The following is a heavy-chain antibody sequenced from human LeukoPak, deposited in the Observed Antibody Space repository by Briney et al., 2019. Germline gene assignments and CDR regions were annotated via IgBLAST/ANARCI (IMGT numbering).Heavy chain of an antibody. Sequence: PGGSLRLSCAASGFTFSDYYMSWIRQAPGKGLEWVSYISSSGSTIYYADSVKGRFTISRDNAKNSLYLQMNSLRAEDTAVYYCARVPCSSTSCYPGADYDFWSGYYTFYFDYWGQGTLVTVSS. CDR3: ARVPCSSTSCYPGADYDFWSGYYTFYFDY. CDR1: GFTFSDYY. V-gene: IGHV3-11*04. D-gene: IGHD3-3*01. CDR2: ISSSGSTI. J-gene: IGHJ4*02.